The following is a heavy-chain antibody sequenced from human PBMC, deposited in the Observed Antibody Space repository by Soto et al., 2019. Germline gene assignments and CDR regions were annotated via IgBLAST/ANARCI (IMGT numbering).Heavy chain of an antibody. D-gene: IGHD1-1*01. Sequence: QVQLQESGPGLVKPSETLSLTCTVSDGSIGSYYWSWIRQPPGKGLEWIGYVSHSGSTNYNPSLKIRVTISLDTSKNQFSLRLSSVTAADTAVYYCAREGTTVDSYYYYGLDVWGQGTTVTVSS. CDR3: AREGTTVDSYYYYGLDV. CDR1: DGSIGSYY. CDR2: VSHSGST. J-gene: IGHJ6*02. V-gene: IGHV4-59*01.